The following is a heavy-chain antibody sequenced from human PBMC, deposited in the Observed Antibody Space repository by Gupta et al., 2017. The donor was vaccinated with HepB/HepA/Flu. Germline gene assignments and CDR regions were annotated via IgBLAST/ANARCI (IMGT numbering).Heavy chain of an antibody. Sequence: QITLKESGPTLVKPTQTLTLTCTFSGFSLKTSGVGVGWIRQPPGKALEWLALIYWDDDKRYSPSLKSRLTITKDTSKNQVVLTMTNMDPVDTATYYCASAGRGPNFDYWGQGTLVTVSS. CDR1: GFSLKTSGVG. D-gene: IGHD3-10*01. V-gene: IGHV2-5*02. CDR3: ASAGRGPNFDY. CDR2: IYWDDDK. J-gene: IGHJ4*02.